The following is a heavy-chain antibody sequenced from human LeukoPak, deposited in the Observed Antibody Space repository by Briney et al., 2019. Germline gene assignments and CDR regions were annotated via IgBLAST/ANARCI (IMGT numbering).Heavy chain of an antibody. CDR2: IIPILGIA. Sequence: ASVKVSCKASGGTFSSYAISWVRQAPGQGLEWMGRIIPILGIANYAQKFQGRVTITADKSTSTAYMELSSLRSEDTAVYYCAREDEPGSSYYYGMDVWGQGTTVTVSS. CDR1: GGTFSSYA. CDR3: AREDEPGSSYYYGMDV. D-gene: IGHD2-2*01. V-gene: IGHV1-69*04. J-gene: IGHJ6*02.